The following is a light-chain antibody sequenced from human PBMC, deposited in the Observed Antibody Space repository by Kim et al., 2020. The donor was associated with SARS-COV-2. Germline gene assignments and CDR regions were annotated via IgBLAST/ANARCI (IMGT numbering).Light chain of an antibody. CDR3: QSYDSSLSGWV. J-gene: IGLJ3*02. CDR2: DNS. CDR1: SPNIGARYD. V-gene: IGLV1-40*01. Sequence: RVATAWPGRSPNIGARYDVHWYQQLPGTAPKLLIYDNSNRPSGVPDRFSGSKSGTSASLAITGLQAEDEADYYCQSYDSSLSGWVFGGGTQLTVL.